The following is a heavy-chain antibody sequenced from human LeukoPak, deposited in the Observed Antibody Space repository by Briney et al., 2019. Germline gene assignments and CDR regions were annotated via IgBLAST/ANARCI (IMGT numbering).Heavy chain of an antibody. V-gene: IGHV1-69*13. CDR1: GGTFSSYA. CDR3: ARDHALYCSSTSCYRYYYYGMDV. D-gene: IGHD2-2*01. J-gene: IGHJ6*04. Sequence: GASVKVSCTASGGTFSSYAISWVRQAPGQGFEWMGGIIPIFGTANYAQKFQGRVTITADESTSTAYMELSSLRSEDTAVYYCARDHALYCSSTSCYRYYYYGMDVWGKGTTVTVSS. CDR2: IIPIFGTA.